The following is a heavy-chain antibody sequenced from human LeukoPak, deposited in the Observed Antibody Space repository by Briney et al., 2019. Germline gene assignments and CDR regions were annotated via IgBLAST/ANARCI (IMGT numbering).Heavy chain of an antibody. Sequence: GGSLRLSCAASGFTFSSYSMNWVRQAPGKGLEWVSSISTSGSYVYYADSLKGRFTISRDNAKNSLYLQMSSLRAEDTAVYYCARDYYYDSSGYYAKGGFDYWGQGTLVTVSS. V-gene: IGHV3-21*01. J-gene: IGHJ4*02. D-gene: IGHD3-22*01. CDR1: GFTFSSYS. CDR2: ISTSGSYV. CDR3: ARDYYYDSSGYYAKGGFDY.